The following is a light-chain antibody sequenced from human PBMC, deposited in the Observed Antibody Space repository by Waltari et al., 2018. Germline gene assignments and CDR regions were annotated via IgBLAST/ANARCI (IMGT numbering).Light chain of an antibody. J-gene: IGLJ2*01. CDR2: ENN. V-gene: IGLV1-51*02. Sequence: QSVLTQPPSVSAAPGQKVTISCPGSRSNIGNDYVPWYQQLPGTAPKLFIYENNKRPSGIPDRFSGSKSGTSATLGITGLQTGDEADYYCGTWDTSLSALIFGGGTKLTVL. CDR3: GTWDTSLSALI. CDR1: RSNIGNDY.